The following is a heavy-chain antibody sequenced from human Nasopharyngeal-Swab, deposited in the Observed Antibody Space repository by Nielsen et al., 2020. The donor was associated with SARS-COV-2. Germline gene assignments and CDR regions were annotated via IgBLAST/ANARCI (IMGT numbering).Heavy chain of an antibody. CDR3: AKRGYSYVNKFDL. CDR1: GFTFSSYW. CDR2: IKQDGSEK. Sequence: GESLKISCAASGFTFSSYWMSWVRQAPGKGLEWVASIKQDGSEKYYVDSVKGRFTISRDNAKNSLYLQMNSLRAEDTAVYYCAKRGYSYVNKFDLWGQGTLVTVSS. D-gene: IGHD5-18*01. J-gene: IGHJ4*02. V-gene: IGHV3-7*03.